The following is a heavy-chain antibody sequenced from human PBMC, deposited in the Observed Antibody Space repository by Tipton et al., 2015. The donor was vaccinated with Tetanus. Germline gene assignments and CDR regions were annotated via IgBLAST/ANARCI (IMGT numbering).Heavy chain of an antibody. CDR3: AKDPASGGRGLLSVAGATDS. V-gene: IGHV3-66*01. J-gene: IGHJ4*02. CDR1: GFTVSSSY. Sequence: GSLRLSCAASGFTVSSSYMSWARQAPGKGLEWVSVIYGGGSTYYADSVKGRFTISRDHSNNTLYLQMNSLRTEDTAVYYCAKDPASGGRGLLSVAGATDSWGQGTLVTVSS. CDR2: IYGGGST. D-gene: IGHD6-19*01.